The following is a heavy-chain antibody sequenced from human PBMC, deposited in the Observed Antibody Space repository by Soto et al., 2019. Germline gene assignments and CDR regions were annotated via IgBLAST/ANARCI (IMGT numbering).Heavy chain of an antibody. CDR2: ISGSGDTI. CDR3: SSRSYSSSWGVDY. J-gene: IGHJ4*02. CDR1: GFTLSTYT. Sequence: PGGSLRLSCAASGFTLSTYTMNWVRQAPGKGLDWVSYISGSGDTIYYAESVEGRFTVSRDNARNSLYLQMNSLRAEDTAVYYCSSRSYSSSWGVDYWGQGTLVIVSS. V-gene: IGHV3-48*01. D-gene: IGHD6-13*01.